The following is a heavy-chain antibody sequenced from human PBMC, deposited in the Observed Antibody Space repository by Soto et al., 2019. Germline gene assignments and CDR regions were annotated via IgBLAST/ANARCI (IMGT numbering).Heavy chain of an antibody. CDR1: GGTFSSYT. CDR3: ARDRGYCSGGSCYSASYYYYYYMDV. Sequence: ASVKVSCKASGGTFSSYTISWVRQAPGQGLEWMGRIIPILGIANYAQKFQGRVTITGDKSTNTAYMELSSLRSEDTAVYYCARDRGYCSGGSCYSASYYYYYYMDVWGKGTTVTVSS. CDR2: IIPILGIA. V-gene: IGHV1-69*04. J-gene: IGHJ6*03. D-gene: IGHD2-15*01.